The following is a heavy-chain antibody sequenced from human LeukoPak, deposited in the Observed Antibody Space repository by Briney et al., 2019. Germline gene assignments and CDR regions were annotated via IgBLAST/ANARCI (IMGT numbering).Heavy chain of an antibody. CDR3: VRLVVIDFYYYYMDV. J-gene: IGHJ6*03. Sequence: KPGGSLRLSCAASGFTFSDYSMNWVRQTPRKGLEWVSCISGSGSYIYYADSVKGRFTISRDNAKNSLHLQVNSLRAEDTAFYYCVRLVVIDFYYYYMDVWGQGTTVTVSS. CDR2: ISGSGSYI. CDR1: GFTFSDYS. V-gene: IGHV3-21*04. D-gene: IGHD3-16*02.